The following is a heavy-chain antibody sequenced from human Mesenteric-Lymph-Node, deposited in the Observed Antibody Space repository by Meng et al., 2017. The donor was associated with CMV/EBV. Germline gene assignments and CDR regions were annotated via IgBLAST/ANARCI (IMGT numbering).Heavy chain of an antibody. V-gene: IGHV4-31*02. D-gene: IGHD2-15*01. CDR3: ARLVVIAANFDS. CDR1: GASLNRGGYY. J-gene: IGHJ4*02. Sequence: VSGASLNRGGYYWSWFRQHPGTGLEYIGYIYYSGSTYYNPSLKSRVAISIDTSQSQFSLKLSSVTAADTAVYYCARLVVIAANFDSWGQGTLVTVSS. CDR2: IYYSGST.